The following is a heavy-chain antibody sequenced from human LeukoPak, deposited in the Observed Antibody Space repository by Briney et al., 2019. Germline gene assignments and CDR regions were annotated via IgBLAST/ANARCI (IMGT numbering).Heavy chain of an antibody. CDR2: IKEDGSEK. D-gene: IGHD4/OR15-4a*01. J-gene: IGHJ3*02. CDR3: AKVSLNMVNDAFDI. Sequence: GRSLRLSCAASGFTFTSYWMTWVRQAPGTGLELVANIKEDGSEKYYVDSVKGRFTISRDNSKNTLYLQMNSLRAEDTAMYYCAKVSLNMVNDAFDIWGQGTMVSVSS. V-gene: IGHV3-7*01. CDR1: GFTFTSYW.